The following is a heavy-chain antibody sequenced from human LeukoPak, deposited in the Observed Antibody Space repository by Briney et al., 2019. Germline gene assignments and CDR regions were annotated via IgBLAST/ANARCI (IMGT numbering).Heavy chain of an antibody. J-gene: IGHJ4*02. CDR3: AKEIWPTVTTPGWTYFDY. Sequence: GGSLRLSCAASGFTISSYEMNWVRQAPGKGLEWVSYISSSGSTIYYADSVKGRFTISRDNSKNTLYLQMNSLRAEDTAVYYCAKEIWPTVTTPGWTYFDYWGQGALVTVSS. CDR1: GFTISSYE. V-gene: IGHV3-48*03. CDR2: ISSSGSTI. D-gene: IGHD4-17*01.